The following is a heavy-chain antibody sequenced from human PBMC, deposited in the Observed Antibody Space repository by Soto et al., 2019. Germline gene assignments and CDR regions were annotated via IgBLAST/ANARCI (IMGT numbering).Heavy chain of an antibody. J-gene: IGHJ4*02. V-gene: IGHV3-23*01. CDR3: ASHGGSYLPFDV. CDR2: IFGSGGST. Sequence: EVQLLESGGGLVQPGGSLRLSCAVSGFTFSRNAMTWVRQAPGKGLEWVSTIFGSGGSTYYADSVKGRFTISRDSSKNTLYLQMNSLRVEDTAVYFCASHGGSYLPFDVWGQGTLVSVSS. CDR1: GFTFSRNA. D-gene: IGHD1-26*01.